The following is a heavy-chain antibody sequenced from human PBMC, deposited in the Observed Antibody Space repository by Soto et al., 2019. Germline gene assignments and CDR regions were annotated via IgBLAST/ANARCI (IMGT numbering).Heavy chain of an antibody. J-gene: IGHJ6*02. D-gene: IGHD1-1*01. V-gene: IGHV3-48*02. CDR2: ISSGSTTI. CDR1: GLSFSTST. CDR3: ARVRRNDASDYYGMDV. Sequence: EVQLVESGGGSVQPGGSLRLSCEASGLSFSTSTMNWVRQAPGKGLEWVSYISSGSTTIYYADSVRGRFTISRDNAKNSLFLQMNSLGDEDTAVYYCARVRRNDASDYYGMDVWGHGTTVTVFS.